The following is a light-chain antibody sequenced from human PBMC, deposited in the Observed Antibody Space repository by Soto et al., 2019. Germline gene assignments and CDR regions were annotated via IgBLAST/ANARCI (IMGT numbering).Light chain of an antibody. CDR1: QSVSSSY. J-gene: IGKJ2*03. Sequence: EMVLTQSPGTLSLSPGEIATLSCRASQSVSSSYLAWYLVRPGQAPRLLIYGASSRATGIPDRFSGSVSGTDFTLTISSLEPEDYEVYYCQREGPSSLYSCGQGTKLEIK. CDR3: QREGPSSLYS. CDR2: GAS. V-gene: IGKV3-20*01.